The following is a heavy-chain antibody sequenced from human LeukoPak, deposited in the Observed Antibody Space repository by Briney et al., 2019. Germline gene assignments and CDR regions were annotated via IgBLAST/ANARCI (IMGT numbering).Heavy chain of an antibody. CDR3: ARDFTGHIAARPLGY. CDR1: GFTFSSYE. Sequence: KPGGSLRLSCAASGFTFSSYEMNWVRQAPGKGLEWVSSISSSSSYIYYADSVKGRFTISRDNAKNSLYLQMNSLRAEDTAVYYCARDFTGHIAARPLGYWGQGTLVTVSS. D-gene: IGHD6-6*01. CDR2: ISSSSSYI. V-gene: IGHV3-21*01. J-gene: IGHJ4*02.